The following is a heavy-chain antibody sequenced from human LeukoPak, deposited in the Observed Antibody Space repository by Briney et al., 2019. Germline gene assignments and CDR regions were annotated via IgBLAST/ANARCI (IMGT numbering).Heavy chain of an antibody. V-gene: IGHV3-30*02. J-gene: IGHJ4*02. CDR1: GFMFSSYG. Sequence: PGGSLRLACTASGFMFSSYGMHWVRQAPGKGLDWMAYIQHDGSGQFYADSVKGRFTISRDNSKNTVYLQMNSLRVEDTAVYYCARNLPAADYWGQGTLVTVSS. CDR3: ARNLPAADY. D-gene: IGHD2-2*01. CDR2: IQHDGSGQ.